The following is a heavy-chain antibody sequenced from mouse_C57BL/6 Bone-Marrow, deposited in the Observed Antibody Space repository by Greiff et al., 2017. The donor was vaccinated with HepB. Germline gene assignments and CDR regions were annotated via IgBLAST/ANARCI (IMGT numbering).Heavy chain of an antibody. J-gene: IGHJ4*01. CDR3: ARRGIYYDYFYAMDY. Sequence: QVQLKQSGPELVKPGASVKISCKASGYAFSSSWMNWVKQRPGKGLECIGRIYPGDGDTNYNGKFKGKATLTADKSSSTAYMQLSSLTSEDSAVYFCARRGIYYDYFYAMDYWGQGTSVTVSS. CDR1: GYAFSSSW. V-gene: IGHV1-82*01. D-gene: IGHD2-4*01. CDR2: IYPGDGDT.